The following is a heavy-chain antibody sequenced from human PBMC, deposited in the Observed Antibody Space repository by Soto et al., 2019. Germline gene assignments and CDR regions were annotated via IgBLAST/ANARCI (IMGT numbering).Heavy chain of an antibody. CDR1: GGSISSYY. CDR2: MYKSAP. V-gene: IGHV4-59*01. CDR3: ARTYDGSGPNSGGYGFDI. J-gene: IGHJ3*02. D-gene: IGHD3-22*01. Sequence: QVQLQESGPGLVKPSETLSLTCSVSGGSISSYYWSWIRQPPGKGLEWIAYMYKSAPSYNPSLKSRVAISLDTSKDQCSRKLSSVTAADTAVYYCARTYDGSGPNSGGYGFDIWGQGTMVTVSS.